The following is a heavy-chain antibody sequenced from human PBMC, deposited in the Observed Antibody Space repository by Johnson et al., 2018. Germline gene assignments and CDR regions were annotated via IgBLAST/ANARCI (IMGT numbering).Heavy chain of an antibody. CDR1: GFTFRTND. Sequence: QVQLVQSGGGVVQPGRSLRLSCVASGFTFRTNDMHWVRQTPGKGLEWVAVTSFHGTKRLSTDSLKGRNTVSRDKSKNTLYLQRNSRRAEDTAIYSCAKEYRITVAATVGFDYWGQGTLVTVSS. D-gene: IGHD6-19*01. CDR3: AKEYRITVAATVGFDY. V-gene: IGHV3-30*18. J-gene: IGHJ4*02. CDR2: TSFHGTKR.